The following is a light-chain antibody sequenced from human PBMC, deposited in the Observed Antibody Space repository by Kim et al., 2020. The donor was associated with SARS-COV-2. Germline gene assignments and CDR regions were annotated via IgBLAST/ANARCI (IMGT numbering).Light chain of an antibody. Sequence: PGGTVTLTCDSSTGAVTSGHYPYWFQQKPGQAPRTLSYDTSNKHSWTPARFSGSLLGGKAALTLSGAQPEDEAEYYCLLSYNGGGVFGGGTQLTVL. CDR1: TGAVTSGHY. J-gene: IGLJ2*01. CDR3: LLSYNGGGV. V-gene: IGLV7-46*01. CDR2: DTS.